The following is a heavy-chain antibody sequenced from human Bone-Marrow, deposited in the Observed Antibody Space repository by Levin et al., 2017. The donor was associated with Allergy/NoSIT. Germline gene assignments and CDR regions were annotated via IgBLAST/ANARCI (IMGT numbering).Heavy chain of an antibody. Sequence: GGSLRLSCAASGFRFGSYWMSWVRQAPGKGLEWVANVNQDGSEKNYVDSVKGRFTISRDNAKTSLYLQMNSLRAEDTGIYYCAGDGFPNWFDPWGQGTLVTVSS. D-gene: IGHD2-2*03. CDR3: AGDGFPNWFDP. CDR2: VNQDGSEK. V-gene: IGHV3-7*01. CDR1: GFRFGSYW. J-gene: IGHJ5*02.